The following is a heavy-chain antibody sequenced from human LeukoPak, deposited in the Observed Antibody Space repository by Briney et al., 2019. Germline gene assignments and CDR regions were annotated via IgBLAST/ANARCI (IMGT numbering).Heavy chain of an antibody. J-gene: IGHJ4*02. CDR2: IIPIFGTA. CDR3: ARREVWSGYYTSYFDY. CDR1: GGTFSSYA. Sequence: SVKVSCKASGGTFSSYAISWVRQAPGQGLEWMGGIIPIFGTANYAQKFQGRVTITTDESTSTAYMELSSLRSEDTAVYYCARREVWSGYYTSYFDYWGQGTLVTVSS. D-gene: IGHD3-3*01. V-gene: IGHV1-69*05.